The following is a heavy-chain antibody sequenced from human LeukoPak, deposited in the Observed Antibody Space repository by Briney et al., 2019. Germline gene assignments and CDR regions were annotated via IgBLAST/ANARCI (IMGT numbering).Heavy chain of an antibody. CDR2: IYPDDSDT. CDR1: GYTFRSYW. D-gene: IGHD2-15*01. J-gene: IGHJ5*01. V-gene: IGHV5-51*01. Sequence: PGESLKISCEGSGYTFRSYWIGWVRQMPGKDLEWMGMIYPDDSDTRYSPYFQGQVTFSADLSLNTAYLQWISLEASDTAIYYCTRQSQACSTGSCYVVSWGQGTQVTVSS. CDR3: TRQSQACSTGSCYVVS.